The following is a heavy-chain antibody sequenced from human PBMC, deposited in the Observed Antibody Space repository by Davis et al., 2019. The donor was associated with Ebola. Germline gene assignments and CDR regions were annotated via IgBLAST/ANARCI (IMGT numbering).Heavy chain of an antibody. CDR1: GYTFTSYA. J-gene: IGHJ4*02. CDR2: INAANGNT. Sequence: ASVKVSCKASGYTFTSYAMHWVRQAPGQRLEWMGWINAANGNTKYSQKFQGRVTITRDTSASTAHMELSSLRSEDTAVYYCARERRFAFDYWGQGTLVTVSS. CDR3: ARERRFAFDY. V-gene: IGHV1-3*01.